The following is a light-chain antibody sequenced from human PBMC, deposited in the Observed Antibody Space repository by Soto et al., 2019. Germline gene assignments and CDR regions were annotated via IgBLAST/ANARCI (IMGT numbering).Light chain of an antibody. CDR2: AAS. Sequence: DIQMTQSPSSLSASVGDRVTITCRASQGIYNYVAWYQQKPGEVPELLIYAASTLQSGVPSRFSGSGSGTDFTLTISSLQPEDVATYYCQKYDSDPLTFGGGTKVEIK. J-gene: IGKJ4*01. CDR1: QGIYNY. V-gene: IGKV1-27*01. CDR3: QKYDSDPLT.